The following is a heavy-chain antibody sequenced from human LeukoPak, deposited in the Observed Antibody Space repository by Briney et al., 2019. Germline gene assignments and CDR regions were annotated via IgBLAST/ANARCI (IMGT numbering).Heavy chain of an antibody. D-gene: IGHD6-6*01. Sequence: ASVKVSCKASGYTFTGYYMHWVRQAPGQGLEWMGWINPNSGGTNYAQKFQGRVTMTRDTSISTAYMELSSLRSEDTAVYYCARAPYSSSSFYYFDYWGQGTLVTVSS. V-gene: IGHV1-2*02. CDR1: GYTFTGYY. J-gene: IGHJ4*02. CDR3: ARAPYSSSSFYYFDY. CDR2: INPNSGGT.